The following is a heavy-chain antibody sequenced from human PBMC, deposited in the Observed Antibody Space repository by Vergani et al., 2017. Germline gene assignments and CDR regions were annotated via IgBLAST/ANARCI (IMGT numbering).Heavy chain of an antibody. CDR2: IIPIFGTA. Sequence: QVQLVQSGAEVKKPGSSVKVSCKASGGTFSSYAISWVRQAPGQGLEWMGGIIPIFGTANYAQKFQGRVTITAEEATSTAYMELSSLRSEDTAEYYCASSFRGTPPGYYMDVWGKGTTVTVSS. CDR3: ASSFRGTPPGYYMDV. V-gene: IGHV1-69*01. J-gene: IGHJ6*03. CDR1: GGTFSSYA. D-gene: IGHD1-1*01.